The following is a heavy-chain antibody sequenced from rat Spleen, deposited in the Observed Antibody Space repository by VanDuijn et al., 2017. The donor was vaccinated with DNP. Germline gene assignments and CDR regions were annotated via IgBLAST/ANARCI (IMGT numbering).Heavy chain of an antibody. CDR1: AFTFNNYW. V-gene: IGHV5-31*01. Sequence: EVQLVESGGDLVQPGRSLKLSCVVSAFTFNNYWMTWFRQVPRKGLEWVASIPSSGDTTYYPDSVKGRFTISRDIAKDTLYLRMNSLRSEDTATYYCAIYFYSGDNWFGYWGQGTLVTVSS. D-gene: IGHD1-1*01. J-gene: IGHJ3*01. CDR3: AIYFYSGDNWFGY. CDR2: IPSSGDTT.